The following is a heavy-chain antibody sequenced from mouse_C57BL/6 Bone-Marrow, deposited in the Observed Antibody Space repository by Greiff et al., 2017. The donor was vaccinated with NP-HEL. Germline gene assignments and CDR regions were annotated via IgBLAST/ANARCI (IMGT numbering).Heavy chain of an antibody. CDR1: GFTFSSYA. V-gene: IGHV5-4*01. CDR2: ISDGGSYT. J-gene: IGHJ1*03. D-gene: IGHD1-1*01. CDR3: ARDRAVVATYWYFDV. Sequence: DVQLVESGGGLVKPGGSLKLSCAASGFTFSSYAMSWVRQTPEKRLEWVATISDGGSYTYYPDNVKGRFTISRDNAKNNLYLQMSHLKSEDTAMYYCARDRAVVATYWYFDVWGTGTTVTVSS.